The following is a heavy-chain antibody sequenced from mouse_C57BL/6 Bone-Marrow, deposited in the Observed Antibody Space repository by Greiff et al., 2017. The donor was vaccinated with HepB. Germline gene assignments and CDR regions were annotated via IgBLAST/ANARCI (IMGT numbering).Heavy chain of an antibody. CDR1: GFTFSDYG. D-gene: IGHD1-1*01. CDR2: ISNLAYSI. CDR3: ARHGDYYGSSSYYAMDY. Sequence: EVKLVESGGGLVQPGGSLKLSCAASGFTFSDYGMAWVRQAPRKGPEWVAFISNLAYSIYYADTVTGRFTISRENAKNTRYLEMSSLRSEDTAMYYCARHGDYYGSSSYYAMDYWGQGTSVTVSS. V-gene: IGHV5-15*04. J-gene: IGHJ4*01.